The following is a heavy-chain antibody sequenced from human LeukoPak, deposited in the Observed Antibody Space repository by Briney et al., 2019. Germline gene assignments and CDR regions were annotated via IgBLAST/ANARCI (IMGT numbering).Heavy chain of an antibody. V-gene: IGHV3-23*01. CDR3: AKEEGGNYYYYYMDV. CDR1: AFTFSNYA. Sequence: GGSLRLSCAASAFTFSNYAMHWVRQAPGKGLEWVSAISGSGGSTYYADSVKGRFTISRDNSKNTLYLQMNSLRAEDTAVYYCAKEEGGNYYYYYMDVWGKGTTVTVSS. J-gene: IGHJ6*03. CDR2: ISGSGGST.